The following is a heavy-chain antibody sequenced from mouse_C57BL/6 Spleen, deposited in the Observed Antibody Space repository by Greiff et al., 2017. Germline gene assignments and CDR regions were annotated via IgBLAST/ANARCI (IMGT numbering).Heavy chain of an antibody. V-gene: IGHV3-6*01. CDR3: ARGGDSSGYPFDY. CDR1: GYSITSGYY. CDR2: ISYDGSN. J-gene: IGHJ2*01. D-gene: IGHD3-2*02. Sequence: ESGPGLVKPSQSLSLTCSVTGYSITSGYYWNWIRQFPGNKLEWMGYISYDGSNNYNPSLKNRISITRDTSKNQFFLKLNSVTTEDTATYYCARGGDSSGYPFDYWGQGTTLTVSS.